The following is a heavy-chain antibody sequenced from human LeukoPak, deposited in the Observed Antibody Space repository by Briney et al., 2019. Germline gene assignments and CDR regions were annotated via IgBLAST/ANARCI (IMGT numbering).Heavy chain of an antibody. CDR1: GGSISSYY. CDR2: IYYSGST. J-gene: IGHJ3*02. D-gene: IGHD2-8*02. CDR3: ARRSYWERDAFDI. V-gene: IGHV4-59*01. Sequence: SETLSLTCTVSGGSISSYYWSWIRQPPGKGLEWIGYIYYSGSTNYNPSLKSRVTISVDTSKNQFSLKLSSVTAADTAVCYCARRSYWERDAFDIWGQGTMVTVSS.